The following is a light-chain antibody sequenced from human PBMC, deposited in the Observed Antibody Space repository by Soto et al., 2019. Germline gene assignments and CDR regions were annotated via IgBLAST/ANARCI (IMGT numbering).Light chain of an antibody. CDR1: QTISNW. CDR2: KAS. J-gene: IGKJ1*01. Sequence: IQMTQSPSTLSASVGDRVTITCRASQTISNWLAWYQQKPGKAPKLLIYKASTLESGVPSRFSGSGSGTEFTLTISSLQPEDFATYYCQQYNSYSQTCGQGTKVDIK. V-gene: IGKV1-5*03. CDR3: QQYNSYSQT.